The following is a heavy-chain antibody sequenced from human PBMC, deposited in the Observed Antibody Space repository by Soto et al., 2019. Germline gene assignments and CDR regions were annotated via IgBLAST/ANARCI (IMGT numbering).Heavy chain of an antibody. CDR1: GFTFSSYA. CDR3: AKVARYYYYGMDV. J-gene: IGHJ6*02. CDR2: ICASGGST. Sequence: GGSLRLSCAASGFTFSSYAMHWVRQAPGKGLEWVSAICASGGSTYYADSVKGRFTISRDSSKNTLFLQMNSLRAEDTAVYYSAKVARYYYYGMDVWGQGTTVTVSS. D-gene: IGHD3-3*02. V-gene: IGHV3-23*01.